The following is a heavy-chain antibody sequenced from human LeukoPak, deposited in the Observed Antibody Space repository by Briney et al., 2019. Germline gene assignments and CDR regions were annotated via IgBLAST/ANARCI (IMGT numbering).Heavy chain of an antibody. J-gene: IGHJ3*02. CDR2: IIPIFGTA. D-gene: IGHD3-22*01. V-gene: IGHV1-69*13. CDR1: GGTFSSYA. Sequence: SVKVSCKASGGTFSSYAISWVRQAPGQGLEWMGGIIPIFGTANYAQKFQGRVTITADESTSTAYMELSSLRSEDTAVYYCARLQPTMIGAFDIWGQGTMVTVSS. CDR3: ARLQPTMIGAFDI.